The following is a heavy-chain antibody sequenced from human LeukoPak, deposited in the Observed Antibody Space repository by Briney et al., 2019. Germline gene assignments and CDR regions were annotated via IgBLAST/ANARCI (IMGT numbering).Heavy chain of an antibody. J-gene: IGHJ5*02. CDR3: ARGYCSSTSCPRWFDP. CDR1: GGSISSYY. CDR2: IYYSGST. Sequence: SETLSLTCTVSGGSISSYYWSWIRQPPGKGLEWIGYIYYSGSTNYNPSLKSRVTISVDTSKNQFSLKLSSVTAADTAVYYCARGYCSSTSCPRWFDPWGQGTLVTVSS. D-gene: IGHD2-2*01. V-gene: IGHV4-59*01.